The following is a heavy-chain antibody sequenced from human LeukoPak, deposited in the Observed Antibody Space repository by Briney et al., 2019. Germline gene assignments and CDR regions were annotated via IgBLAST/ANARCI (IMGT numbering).Heavy chain of an antibody. D-gene: IGHD1-1*01. V-gene: IGHV4-34*01. J-gene: IGHJ4*02. Sequence: SETLSLTCAVYGGSFSGYYWSWIRQPPGKGLEWIGEINHSGSTNYNPSLKSRVTISVDTSKNQFSLKLSSVTAADTAVYYCASNDQTGTNSEFDYWGQGTLVTVSS. CDR2: INHSGST. CDR1: GGSFSGYY. CDR3: ASNDQTGTNSEFDY.